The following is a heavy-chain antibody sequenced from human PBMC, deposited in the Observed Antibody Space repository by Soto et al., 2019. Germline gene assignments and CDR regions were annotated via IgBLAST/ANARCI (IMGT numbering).Heavy chain of an antibody. CDR2: ISGSGGST. CDR3: AKCSSSTTCYMVFDY. V-gene: IGHV3-23*01. J-gene: IGHJ4*02. CDR1: GFTFSGYA. Sequence: GGSLRLSCAASGFTFSGYAMSWVRQAPGKGLEWVSAISGSGGSTYYADSVKGRFTISRDNSRNTLYLHMNSLRAEDTAVYYCAKCSSSTTCYMVFDYWGQGTLVTVSS. D-gene: IGHD2-2*02.